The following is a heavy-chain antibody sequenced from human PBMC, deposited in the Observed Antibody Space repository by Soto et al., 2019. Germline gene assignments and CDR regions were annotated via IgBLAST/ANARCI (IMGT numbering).Heavy chain of an antibody. Sequence: QVQLVQSGAEVKKPGASVKVSCKASGYTFTSYDINWVRQATGQGLEWMGWMNPNSGNTGYAQKFQGRVTMTRNTSIGTPYMELSGLGSEDPAVYYGAGVRLHFDLWGRGTLVTVSA. V-gene: IGHV1-8*01. CDR3: AGVRLHFDL. CDR2: MNPNSGNT. CDR1: GYTFTSYD. D-gene: IGHD2-21*01. J-gene: IGHJ2*01.